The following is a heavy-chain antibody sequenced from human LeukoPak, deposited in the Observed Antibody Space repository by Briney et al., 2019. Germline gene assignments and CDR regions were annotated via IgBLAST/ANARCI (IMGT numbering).Heavy chain of an antibody. CDR1: GLTFDDYN. CDR2: ISFNGGNI. D-gene: IGHD2-21*01. J-gene: IGHJ5*02. V-gene: IGHV3-9*01. Sequence: GGSLRLSCAASGLTFDDYNMHWVRQAPGKGLDWVSGISFNGGNIGYADSVKGRFTVSRDNGKNFLYLQMNSLRPEDTALCYCVSQGPDRNCGHDCYRAPSWGQGALVTVAS. CDR3: VSQGPDRNCGHDCYRAPS.